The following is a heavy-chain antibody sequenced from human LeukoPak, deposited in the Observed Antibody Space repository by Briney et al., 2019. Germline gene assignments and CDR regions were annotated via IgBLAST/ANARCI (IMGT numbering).Heavy chain of an antibody. CDR1: SGSVSSGGHD. CDR3: ARSVYYYRRDETYGLDV. D-gene: IGHD2/OR15-2a*01. V-gene: IGHV4-31*03. J-gene: IGHJ6*02. Sequence: SETLSLTCSVSSGSVSSGGHDWNWLRQHSGKGLEWIGYIYNGGNTYYNPSLTSRVTISVDASKNQFSLKLRSVVAADTAVYYCARSVYYYRRDETYGLDVWGQGTTVTVSS. CDR2: IYNGGNT.